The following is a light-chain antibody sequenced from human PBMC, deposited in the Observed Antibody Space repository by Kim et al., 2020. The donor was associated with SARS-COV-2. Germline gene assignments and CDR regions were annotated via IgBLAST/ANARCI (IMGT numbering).Light chain of an antibody. Sequence: SPGESASLTCKASQNVSSHLAWYQQKPGQTPRLLIYGASTRATGIPARFSGSGSGTEFTLTVSSLQSEDFAVYYCQQYNNWPPYTVGQGTKLEI. J-gene: IGKJ2*01. CDR1: QNVSSH. V-gene: IGKV3-15*01. CDR3: QQYNNWPPYT. CDR2: GAS.